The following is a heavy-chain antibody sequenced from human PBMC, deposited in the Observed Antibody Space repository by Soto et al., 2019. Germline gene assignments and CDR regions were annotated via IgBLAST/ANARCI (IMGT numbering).Heavy chain of an antibody. CDR3: TTDFGFSVGSGNYPHQNIDY. D-gene: IGHD3-10*01. CDR2: IKSKTDGGTT. V-gene: IGHV3-15*01. Sequence: PGGSLRLSCAAPGFTFSNALMSWVRQAPGKGLEWVGRIKSKTDGGTTDYAAPVKGRFTISRDDSKNTLYLQMNSLKTEDTAVYYCTTDFGFSVGSGNYPHQNIDYWGPGTMVTVSS. CDR1: GFTFSNAL. J-gene: IGHJ4*02.